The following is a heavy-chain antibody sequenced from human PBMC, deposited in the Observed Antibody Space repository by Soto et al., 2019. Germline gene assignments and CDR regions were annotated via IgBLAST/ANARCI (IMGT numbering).Heavy chain of an antibody. D-gene: IGHD6-6*01. Sequence: GGSLRLSCAASGFTFSSYAMSWVRQAPGKGLEWVSAISGSGGSTYYADSVKGRFTISRDNSKNTLYLQMNSLRAEDTAVYYCAKATDSSSSRYYYYYGMDVWGQGTTVTVSS. CDR3: AKATDSSSSRYYYYYGMDV. CDR2: ISGSGGST. J-gene: IGHJ6*02. V-gene: IGHV3-23*01. CDR1: GFTFSSYA.